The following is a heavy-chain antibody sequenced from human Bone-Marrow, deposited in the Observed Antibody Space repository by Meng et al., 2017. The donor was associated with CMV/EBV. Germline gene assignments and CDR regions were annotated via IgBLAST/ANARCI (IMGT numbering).Heavy chain of an antibody. V-gene: IGHV1-69*12. J-gene: IGHJ4*02. CDR1: GGTFSSYA. CDR2: IIPIFGTA. Sequence: QGQLVQSGAEGKKPGSSVKVSGKASGGTFSSYAISWVRQAPGQGLEWMGGIIPIFGTANYAQKFQGRVTITADETTSTAYMELSSLRSEDTAVYYCARDVAARPYLYDYWGQGTLVTVSS. D-gene: IGHD6-6*01. CDR3: ARDVAARPYLYDY.